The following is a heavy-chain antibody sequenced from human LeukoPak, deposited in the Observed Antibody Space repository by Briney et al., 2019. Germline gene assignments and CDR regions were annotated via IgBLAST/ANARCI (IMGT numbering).Heavy chain of an antibody. CDR3: ARQTAMGRSGDY. CDR2: IDPTESDT. V-gene: IGHV5-51*01. Sequence: ESLKIPCKGSGYSFTTYWIGWVRQMPGKGLEWMGIIDPTESDTRYTPSFQGQVTISADKSLTRAYLQWNSLKASDTALYYCARQTAMGRSGDYWGQGTLVTVSS. J-gene: IGHJ4*02. CDR1: GYSFTTYW. D-gene: IGHD5-18*01.